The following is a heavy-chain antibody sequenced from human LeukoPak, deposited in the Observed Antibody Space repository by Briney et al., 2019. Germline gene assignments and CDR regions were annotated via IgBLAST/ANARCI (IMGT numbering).Heavy chain of an antibody. V-gene: IGHV3-48*04. CDR1: GFTFSSYS. CDR3: ARISVIRGLSSFDS. Sequence: PGGSLRLSCAASGFTFSSYSMNWVRQAPGKGLEWVSYISSTSNTMYYADSVKGRFTISRDNAKTSLYLQMNSLTPEDTAVYYCARISVIRGLSSFDSWGQGTLVTVSS. CDR2: ISSTSNTM. D-gene: IGHD3-10*01. J-gene: IGHJ4*02.